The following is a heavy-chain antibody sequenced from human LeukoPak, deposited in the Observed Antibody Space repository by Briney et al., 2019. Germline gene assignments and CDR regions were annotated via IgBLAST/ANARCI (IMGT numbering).Heavy chain of an antibody. Sequence: GASVKVSCKASGYTFTSYGISWVRQAPGQGLEWMGWISAYNGNTNYAQKLQGRVTMTTDTSTSTAYMELRSLRSDDTAVYYCARQMGTRNYYGSGSHGYWGQGTLVTVSS. D-gene: IGHD3-10*01. CDR1: GYTFTSYG. CDR3: ARQMGTRNYYGSGSHGY. CDR2: ISAYNGNT. V-gene: IGHV1-18*01. J-gene: IGHJ4*02.